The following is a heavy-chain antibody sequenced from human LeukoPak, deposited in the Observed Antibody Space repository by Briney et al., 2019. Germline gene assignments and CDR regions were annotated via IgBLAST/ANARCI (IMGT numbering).Heavy chain of an antibody. J-gene: IGHJ6*03. CDR2: ISSSSTTI. CDR1: GFIFSSYS. Sequence: GGSLRLSCAASGFIFSSYSMNWVRQAPGKGLEWLSYISSSSTTIYYADSVKGRFTISRDNAKNSLYLQMSSLKAEDTAVYYCARIRFPITGTTNNYYYMDVWGKGTTVTVSS. CDR3: ARIRFPITGTTNNYYYMDV. D-gene: IGHD1-7*01. V-gene: IGHV3-48*04.